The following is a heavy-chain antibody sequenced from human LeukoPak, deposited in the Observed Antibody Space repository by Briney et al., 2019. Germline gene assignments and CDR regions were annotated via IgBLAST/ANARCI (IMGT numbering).Heavy chain of an antibody. CDR3: ARSDYGDYSHLFDY. V-gene: IGHV4-31*03. Sequence: SETLSLTCTVSGGSISSGGYYWSWIRQHPGKGLEWIGYIYYSGSTYYNPSLKSRVTISVDTSKNQFSLKLSSATAADTAVYYCARSDYGDYSHLFDYWGQGTLVTASS. CDR2: IYYSGST. D-gene: IGHD4-17*01. CDR1: GGSISSGGYY. J-gene: IGHJ4*02.